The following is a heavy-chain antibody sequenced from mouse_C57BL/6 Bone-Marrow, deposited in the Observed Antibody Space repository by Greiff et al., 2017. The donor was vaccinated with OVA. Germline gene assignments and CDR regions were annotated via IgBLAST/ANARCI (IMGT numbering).Heavy chain of an antibody. V-gene: IGHV14-4*01. D-gene: IGHD1-1*01. Sequence: VQLQQSGAELVRPGASVKLSCTASGFNIKDDYMHWVKQRPEQGLEWIGWIDPENGDTEYASKFLGKATITADTSSNTAYLQLSSLTSEDTAVYYCTTHYGSSFNWYFDVWGTGTTVTVSS. CDR3: TTHYGSSFNWYFDV. CDR1: GFNIKDDY. CDR2: IDPENGDT. J-gene: IGHJ1*03.